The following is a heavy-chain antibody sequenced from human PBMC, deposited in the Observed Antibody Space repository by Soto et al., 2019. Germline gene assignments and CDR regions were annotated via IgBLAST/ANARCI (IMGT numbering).Heavy chain of an antibody. CDR3: ARYSGSIAASP. CDR1: GFTFSDFW. D-gene: IGHD6-6*01. V-gene: IGHV3-7*03. J-gene: IGHJ4*02. Sequence: GGSLRLSCAVSGFTFSDFWVSWFRQAPGKGLEWVANIKPDGSEKLYVDSVKGRFTISRDNAKNSLYLQMNSLRAEDTALYYCARYSGSIAASPWGQGTLVTVSS. CDR2: IKPDGSEK.